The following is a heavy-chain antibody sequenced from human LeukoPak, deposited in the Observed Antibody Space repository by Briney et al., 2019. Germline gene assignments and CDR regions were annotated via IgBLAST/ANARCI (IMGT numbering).Heavy chain of an antibody. J-gene: IGHJ4*02. CDR1: GGSITSGRYY. D-gene: IGHD3-9*01. Sequence: PSETLSLTCSASGGSITSGRYYWTWIRQYPEKGLEGIGYSYYSGSTHFKSSLKSRATISLDKSKNQFSLNLTSATAADTAVYYCARATYDLLPGYYLDSWGQGTLVTVSS. CDR2: SYYSGST. CDR3: ARATYDLLPGYYLDS. V-gene: IGHV4-31*03.